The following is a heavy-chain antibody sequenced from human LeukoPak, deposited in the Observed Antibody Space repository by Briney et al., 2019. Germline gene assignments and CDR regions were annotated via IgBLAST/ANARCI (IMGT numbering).Heavy chain of an antibody. D-gene: IGHD3-9*01. V-gene: IGHV5-51*01. CDR3: ARSASRYFDWFDY. CDR2: IYPGDSDT. Sequence: GESLKISCKGSGYSFTNYWIGWVRQIPGKGLEWVGIIYPGDSDTRYIPSFQGQVTISADKSINTAYLQWSSLKASDTAIYYCARSASRYFDWFDYWGQGTLVTVSS. J-gene: IGHJ4*02. CDR1: GYSFTNYW.